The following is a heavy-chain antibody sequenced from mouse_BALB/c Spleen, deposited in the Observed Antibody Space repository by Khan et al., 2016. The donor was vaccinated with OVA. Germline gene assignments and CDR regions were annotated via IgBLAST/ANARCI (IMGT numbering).Heavy chain of an antibody. V-gene: IGHV1S137*01. CDR2: VNTYYGDA. Sequence: QVQLQQSGAELVRPGVSVKISCKGSGYTFTDFTMHWVKQSHAKSLEWIGVVNTYYGDATYNQKFKGKATMTVDKSSTTAYMELARLTSEDSAIFYCVRGGGEDRFAYWGQGTLVTVSA. J-gene: IGHJ3*01. CDR3: VRGGGEDRFAY. CDR1: GYTFTDFT.